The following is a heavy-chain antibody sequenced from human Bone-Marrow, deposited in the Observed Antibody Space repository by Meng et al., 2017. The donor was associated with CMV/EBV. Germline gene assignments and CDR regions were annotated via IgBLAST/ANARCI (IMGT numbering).Heavy chain of an antibody. Sequence: SETLSLTCAISGDSVSSNSAAWNWIRQSPSRGLEWLGRTYYRSKWYNDYAVSVKSRISINPDTSKNQFSLQLNTVTPEDTAVYYCARLSRDGYKYFDNRGQGTLVTVSS. CDR1: GDSVSSNSAA. D-gene: IGHD5-24*01. CDR2: TYYRSKWYN. V-gene: IGHV6-1*01. J-gene: IGHJ4*02. CDR3: ARLSRDGYKYFDN.